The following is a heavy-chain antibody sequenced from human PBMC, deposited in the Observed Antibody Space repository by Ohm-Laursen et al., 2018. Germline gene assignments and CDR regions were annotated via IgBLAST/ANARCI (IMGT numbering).Heavy chain of an antibody. CDR1: GFTFSSYG. CDR3: ARDLGRITIFGVVLYGMDV. D-gene: IGHD3-3*01. CDR2: ISYDGSNK. J-gene: IGHJ6*02. Sequence: SLRLSCAASGFTFSSYGMHWVRQAPGKGLEWVAVISYDGSNKYYADSVKGRFTISRDNSKNTLYLQMNSLRAEDTAVYYCARDLGRITIFGVVLYGMDVWGQGTTVTVSS. V-gene: IGHV3-30*03.